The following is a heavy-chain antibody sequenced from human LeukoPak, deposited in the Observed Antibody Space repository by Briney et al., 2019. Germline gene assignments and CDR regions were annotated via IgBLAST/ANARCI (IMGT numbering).Heavy chain of an antibody. CDR3: ASGYCPNGVCSHNMGY. CDR2: INSGGSIT. D-gene: IGHD2-8*01. V-gene: IGHV3-74*01. J-gene: IGHJ4*02. Sequence: QPGGSLRLSCAASGFTFSSHWMHWVRQGPGKGLVWLSRINSGGSITNNADYVQGHHTISRDNANNKLYLQINSLTAEDTAVYFCASGYCPNGVCSHNMGYWGQGTLVTVSS. CDR1: GFTFSSHW.